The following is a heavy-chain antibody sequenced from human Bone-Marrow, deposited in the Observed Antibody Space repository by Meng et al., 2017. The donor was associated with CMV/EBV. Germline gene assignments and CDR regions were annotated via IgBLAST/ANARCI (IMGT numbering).Heavy chain of an antibody. Sequence: SETLSLTCTVSGGSISSSSYYWGWIRQPPGKGLEWIGSIYYSGSTYYNPSLKSRVTISVDTSKNQFSLKLSSVTAADTAVYYCGFDYGGRELDNWFDPWGQGTLFTVSS. CDR3: GFDYGGRELDNWFDP. D-gene: IGHD4/OR15-4a*01. J-gene: IGHJ5*02. CDR2: IYYSGST. V-gene: IGHV4-39*01. CDR1: GGSISSSSYY.